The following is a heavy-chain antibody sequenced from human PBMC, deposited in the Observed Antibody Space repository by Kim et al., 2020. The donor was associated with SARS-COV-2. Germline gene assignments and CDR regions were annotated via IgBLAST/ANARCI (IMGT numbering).Heavy chain of an antibody. CDR3: ARDHGSSGWYEMCY. CDR2: ISYDGSNK. Sequence: GGSLRLSCAASGFTFSSYAMHWIRQAPGKGLEWVAVISYDGSNKYYADSVKGRFTISRDNSKNTLYLQMNSLRAEDTAVYYCARDHGSSGWYEMCYWGQGTLVTVSS. D-gene: IGHD6-19*01. J-gene: IGHJ4*02. V-gene: IGHV3-30-3*01. CDR1: GFTFSSYA.